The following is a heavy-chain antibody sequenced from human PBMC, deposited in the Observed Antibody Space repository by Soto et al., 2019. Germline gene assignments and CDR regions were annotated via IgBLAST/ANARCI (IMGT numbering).Heavy chain of an antibody. CDR2: IYWDDDK. Sequence: QITLKESGPTLVKPTQTLTLTCTFSGFSVSTSGVGVAWIRQPPGKALEWLALIYWDDDKRYSPFLQSRVTLTEDTSKNQVALTMTNMDPVDTATYYCAHKGGRGAAMDVWGQGTTVTVSS. D-gene: IGHD2-15*01. J-gene: IGHJ6*02. CDR3: AHKGGRGAAMDV. V-gene: IGHV2-5*02. CDR1: GFSVSTSGVG.